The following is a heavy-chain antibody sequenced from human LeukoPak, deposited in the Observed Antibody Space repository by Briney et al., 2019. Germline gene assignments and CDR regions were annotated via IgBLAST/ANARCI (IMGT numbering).Heavy chain of an antibody. J-gene: IGHJ6*03. CDR1: GFTFTRSA. CDR2: IVVGSGNT. D-gene: IGHD3-3*01. V-gene: IGHV1-58*02. CDR3: AATSVYYDFWSGYSGHYYYMDL. Sequence: GTSVKFSCKASGFTFTRSAMQGVRQARRQRREWRGWIVVGSGNTNYAQKFQERVPLPSDMSTSTAYMDLGSLISEDTAVYYCAATSVYYDFWSGYSGHYYYMDLWGKGTTVTVSS.